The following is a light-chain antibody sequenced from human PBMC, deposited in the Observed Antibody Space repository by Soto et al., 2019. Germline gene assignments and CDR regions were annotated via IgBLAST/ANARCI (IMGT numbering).Light chain of an antibody. CDR2: GAS. Sequence: EIVLTQSPATLSSFPRDRPTLSCRASQYINTRLAWYQHKPGQAPRLLVFGASSRATGTPDRFSGSGSGTDFTLTISRLEPEDFAVYWCQQYGSSPWTFGQGTKVDIK. CDR3: QQYGSSPWT. V-gene: IGKV3-20*01. J-gene: IGKJ1*01. CDR1: QYINTR.